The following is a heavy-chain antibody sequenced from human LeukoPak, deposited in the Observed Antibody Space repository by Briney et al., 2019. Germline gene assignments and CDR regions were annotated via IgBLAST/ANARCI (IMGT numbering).Heavy chain of an antibody. CDR2: ISSSSSYI. J-gene: IGHJ4*02. Sequence: PGGSLRLSCAASGFTFSSYSMNWVRQAPGKGLEWVSSISSSSSYIYYAGSVKGRFTISRDNAKNSLYLQMNSLRAEDTAVYYCARGAAAAIRGTLFDYWGQGTLVTVSS. CDR1: GFTFSSYS. D-gene: IGHD2-2*02. CDR3: ARGAAAAIRGTLFDY. V-gene: IGHV3-21*01.